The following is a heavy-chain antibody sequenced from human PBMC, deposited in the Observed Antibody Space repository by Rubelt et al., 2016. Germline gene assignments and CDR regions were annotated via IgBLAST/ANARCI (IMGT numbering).Heavy chain of an antibody. CDR1: GYTFTELS. Sequence: QVQLVQSGAEVKKPGASVKVSCKVSGYTFTELSMHWVRQAPGKGLEWMGGFDPEDGETIYAQRFQGRVTMTEDTSTDTADMELRSLGSDDTAVYYCARCRRAGGAVAGTWDYWGQGTLVTVSS. J-gene: IGHJ4*02. CDR3: ARCRRAGGAVAGTWDY. D-gene: IGHD6-19*01. CDR2: FDPEDGET. V-gene: IGHV1-24*01.